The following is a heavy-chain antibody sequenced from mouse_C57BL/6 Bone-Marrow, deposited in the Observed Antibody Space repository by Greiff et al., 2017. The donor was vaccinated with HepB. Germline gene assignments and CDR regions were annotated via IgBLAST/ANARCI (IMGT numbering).Heavy chain of an antibody. CDR3: TRAYYNGSSPDY. V-gene: IGHV1-50*01. J-gene: IGHJ2*01. CDR2: IDPSDSYT. D-gene: IGHD1-1*01. CDR1: GYTFTSYW. Sequence: QVQLQQPGAELVKPGASVKLSCKASGYTFTSYWMQWVKQRPGQGLEWIGEIDPSDSYTNYNHKFKGKATLTVATSSSTAYMQLSSLTSDDSAVYYCTRAYYNGSSPDYWGQGTTLTVSS.